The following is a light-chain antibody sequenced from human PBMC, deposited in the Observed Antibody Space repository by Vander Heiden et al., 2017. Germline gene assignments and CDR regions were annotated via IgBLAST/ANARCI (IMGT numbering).Light chain of an antibody. CDR3: QQSYSTPRT. CDR1: QSISSY. J-gene: IGKJ2*01. V-gene: IGKV1-39*01. Sequence: DIQMTQSPSSLSASVGDRVTITCRASQSISSYLNWYQQKPGKAPKLLIYAASSLQSGVPSRFSGSGSGTEFTLTISSRQPEDFATYYGQQSYSTPRTFGQGTKLEIK. CDR2: AAS.